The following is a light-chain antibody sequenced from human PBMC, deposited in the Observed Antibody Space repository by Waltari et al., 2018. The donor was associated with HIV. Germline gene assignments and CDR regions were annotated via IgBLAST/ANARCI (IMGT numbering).Light chain of an antibody. J-gene: IGKJ1*01. CDR1: QSVGSL. V-gene: IGKV3-15*01. CDR2: DAS. Sequence: EIVLTQSPATLSLSPGARATLSCGASQSVGSLIALYQQKPGQAPRLLIYDASNRATGIPARFSGSGSGTEFTLTISSLQSEDFAVYYCQQYNNWLTWTVGQGTKVEIK. CDR3: QQYNNWLTWT.